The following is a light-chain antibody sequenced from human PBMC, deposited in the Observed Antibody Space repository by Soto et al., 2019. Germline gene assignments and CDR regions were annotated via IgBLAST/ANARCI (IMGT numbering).Light chain of an antibody. J-gene: IGLJ1*01. Sequence: SALTQPASVSGSPGQSIPISCTGTSRDVGSYNLVSWYQQHPGKAPNLMIYEGSKRPSGVSNRFSGSKSGNTASLTISGLQAEDEADYYCCSYAGSSKDVFGTGTKVTVL. CDR2: EGS. CDR3: CSYAGSSKDV. V-gene: IGLV2-23*01. CDR1: SRDVGSYNL.